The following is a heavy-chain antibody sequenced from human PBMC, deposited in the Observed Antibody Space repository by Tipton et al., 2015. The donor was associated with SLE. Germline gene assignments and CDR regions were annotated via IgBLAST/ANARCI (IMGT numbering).Heavy chain of an antibody. D-gene: IGHD3-16*01. CDR2: IYTSGST. V-gene: IGHV4-4*09. CDR3: ARRRGALGGASLYYFDY. CDR1: GGSISSYY. Sequence: TLSLTCTVSGGSISSYYWSWIRQPPGKGLEWIGYIYTSGSTNYNPPLKSRVTISVDKSKNQFSLKLNSVTAADTAVYYCARRRGALGGASLYYFDYWGQGSLVTVSS. J-gene: IGHJ4*02.